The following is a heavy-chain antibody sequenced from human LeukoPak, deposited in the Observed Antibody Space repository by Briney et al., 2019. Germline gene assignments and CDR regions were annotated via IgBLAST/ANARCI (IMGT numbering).Heavy chain of an antibody. Sequence: GGSLRLSCAASGFTFSSYGMHWVRQAPGKGLEWLSSISSSSSYIYYADSVKGRFTISRDNAKNSLYLQMNSLRAEDTAVYYCARDRSPAPIPPLRKKSNWFDPWGQGTLVTVSS. CDR1: GFTFSSYG. CDR3: ARDRSPAPIPPLRKKSNWFDP. V-gene: IGHV3-21*01. J-gene: IGHJ5*02. CDR2: ISSSSSYI. D-gene: IGHD1-26*01.